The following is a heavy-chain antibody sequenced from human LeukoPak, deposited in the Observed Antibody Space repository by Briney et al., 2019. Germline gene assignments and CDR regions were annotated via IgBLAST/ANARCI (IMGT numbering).Heavy chain of an antibody. CDR3: ARKTDHQTGGDY. CDR2: IYSGGST. V-gene: IGHV3-66*01. D-gene: IGHD1-1*01. J-gene: IGHJ4*02. CDR1: GFSVSRNY. Sequence: GGSLRLSCAASGFSVSRNYMTWVREAPGEGLEWVSLIYSGGSTSYADSVKGRFTISRDNSKNTLYLQMNSLRAEDTAVYYCARKTDHQTGGDYWGQGTLVSVSS.